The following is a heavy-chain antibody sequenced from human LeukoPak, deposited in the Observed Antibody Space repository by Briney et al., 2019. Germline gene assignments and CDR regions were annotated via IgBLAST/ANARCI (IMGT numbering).Heavy chain of an antibody. D-gene: IGHD3-22*01. CDR3: AKVYDYSGYFDY. Sequence: GGSLRLSCAASGFTFSSYSMNWVRQAPGKGLEWVSSISSSSSYIYYADSVKGRFTISRDNAKNSLYLQMNSLRAEDTAVYYCAKVYDYSGYFDYWGQGTLVTVSS. J-gene: IGHJ4*02. V-gene: IGHV3-21*01. CDR1: GFTFSSYS. CDR2: ISSSSSYI.